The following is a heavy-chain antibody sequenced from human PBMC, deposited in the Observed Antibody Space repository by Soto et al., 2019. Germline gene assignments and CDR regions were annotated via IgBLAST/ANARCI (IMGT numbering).Heavy chain of an antibody. Sequence: ASMKVSCKASGYTFTSYAMHWVRQAPGQRLEWMGWINAGNGNTKYSQKFQGRVTITRDTSASTAYMELSSLRSEDTAVYYCARSIVVVTALDYWGQGTLVTVSP. CDR2: INAGNGNT. CDR1: GYTFTSYA. CDR3: ARSIVVVTALDY. J-gene: IGHJ4*02. D-gene: IGHD2-21*02. V-gene: IGHV1-3*01.